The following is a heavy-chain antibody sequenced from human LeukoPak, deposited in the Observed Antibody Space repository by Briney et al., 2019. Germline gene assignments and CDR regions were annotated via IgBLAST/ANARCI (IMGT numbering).Heavy chain of an antibody. Sequence: ASVKVSCKASGYTFTGYYMHWVRQVPGQGLEWMGWINPNSGGTNYAQKFQGRVTMTRDTSISTAYMELSRLRSDDTAVYYCARDLSFPGELGVEDYRGQGTLVTVSS. V-gene: IGHV1-2*02. J-gene: IGHJ4*02. CDR3: ARDLSFPGELGVEDY. CDR2: INPNSGGT. CDR1: GYTFTGYY. D-gene: IGHD7-27*01.